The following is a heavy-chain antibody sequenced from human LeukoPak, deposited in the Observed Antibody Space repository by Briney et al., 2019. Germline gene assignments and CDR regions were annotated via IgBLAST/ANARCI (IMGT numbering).Heavy chain of an antibody. CDR3: ARGDGISH. V-gene: IGHV3-69-1*01. J-gene: IGHJ4*02. D-gene: IGHD3-9*01. Sequence: PGGSLRLSCVASGFTLSDYSMNWVRQAPGKGLEWISSTRNSSVIFYGDSVKGRFSVSRDNAKNSLYLQMNSLRVEDTAMYYCARGDGISHWGQGTLVTVSS. CDR2: TRNSSVI. CDR1: GFTLSDYS.